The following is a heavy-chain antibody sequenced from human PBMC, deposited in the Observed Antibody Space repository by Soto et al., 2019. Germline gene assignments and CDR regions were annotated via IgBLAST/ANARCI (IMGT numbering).Heavy chain of an antibody. CDR3: ASVVTIDAFDI. V-gene: IGHV3-7*03. CDR2: IKQDGSEK. Sequence: GGSLRLSCGASGFTFSSYWMSWVRQAPGKGLEWVANIKQDGSEKYYVDSVKGRFTISRDNAKNSLYLQMNSLRAEDTAVYYCASVVTIDAFDIWGQGTMVTVS. D-gene: IGHD2-15*01. CDR1: GFTFSSYW. J-gene: IGHJ3*02.